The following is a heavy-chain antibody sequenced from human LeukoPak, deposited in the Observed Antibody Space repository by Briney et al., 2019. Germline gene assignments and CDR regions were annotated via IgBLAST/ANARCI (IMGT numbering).Heavy chain of an antibody. CDR3: ARIRRGSGWYGYYFDY. Sequence: GGSLRLSCAASGFTFSSYGMHWVRQAPVKGLEWVAFIRYDGSNKYYADSVKGRFTISRDNSKNTLYLQMNSLRAEDTAVYYCARIRRGSGWYGYYFDYWGQGTLVTVSS. J-gene: IGHJ4*02. CDR2: IRYDGSNK. D-gene: IGHD6-19*01. V-gene: IGHV3-30*02. CDR1: GFTFSSYG.